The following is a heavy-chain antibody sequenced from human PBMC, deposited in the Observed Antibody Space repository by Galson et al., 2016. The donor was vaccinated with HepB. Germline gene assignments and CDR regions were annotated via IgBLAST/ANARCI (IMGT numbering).Heavy chain of an antibody. CDR1: GGSIRSGFDY. CDR2: ILYNGIT. CDR3: ARIPYDYDDLGAFDI. J-gene: IGHJ3*02. D-gene: IGHD4-17*01. Sequence: TLSLTCTVSGGSIRSGFDYWNWIRHLPGKGLEWIGHILYNGITHINPSLKGRFTMSVDTSRNQFSLTVNSVTAADTAVYYCARIPYDYDDLGAFDIWGQGTMVTVSS. V-gene: IGHV4-31*03.